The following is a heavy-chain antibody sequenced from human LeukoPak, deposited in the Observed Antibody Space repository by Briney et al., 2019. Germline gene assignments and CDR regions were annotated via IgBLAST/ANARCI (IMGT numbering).Heavy chain of an antibody. V-gene: IGHV3-11*01. CDR1: GFIFSDYY. CDR2: ISASGGSI. CDR3: ARDVDFYASGSYSDY. D-gene: IGHD3-10*01. Sequence: GGSLRLSCTASGFIFSDYYMSWIRQAPGKGLEWISDISASGGSIYYADSVKGRFTISRDSAKNSLYLQMNSLRAEDTALYYCARDVDFYASGSYSDYWGQGTLVTVSS. J-gene: IGHJ4*02.